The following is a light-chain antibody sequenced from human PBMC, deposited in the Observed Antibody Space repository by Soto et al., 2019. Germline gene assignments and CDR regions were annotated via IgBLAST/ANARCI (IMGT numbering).Light chain of an antibody. CDR3: GTWDSSLSACWAV. CDR1: SSNIGNNY. Sequence: QSVLTQPPSVSAAPGQKVTISCSGSSSNIGNNYVSWYQHLPGTAPKLLIYDNNKRPSEIPDRFSGSKSGTSATLGITGLQTGDQADYYCGTWDSSLSACWAVFGGGNKLTVL. V-gene: IGLV1-51*01. J-gene: IGLJ2*01. CDR2: DNN.